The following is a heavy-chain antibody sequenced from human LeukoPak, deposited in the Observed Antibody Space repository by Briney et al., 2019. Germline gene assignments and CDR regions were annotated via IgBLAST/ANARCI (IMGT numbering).Heavy chain of an antibody. CDR3: ARQPDAFDI. CDR2: IYPGDSDT. J-gene: IGHJ3*02. V-gene: IGHV5-51*01. CDR1: GYSFTSYW. Sequence: GESLKISCKGSGYSFTSYWAGWVRQMHGKGLEWMGIIYPGDSDTRYSPPFQGHVPISADKSISTAYLQWSSLKASDTAMYYCARQPDAFDIWGQGTMVTVSS.